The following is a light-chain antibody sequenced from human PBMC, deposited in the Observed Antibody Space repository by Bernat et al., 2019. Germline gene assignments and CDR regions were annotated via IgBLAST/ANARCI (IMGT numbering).Light chain of an antibody. J-gene: IGLJ3*02. CDR1: SGDVGGYNR. Sequence: QSALTQPRSVSGSPGQSVTISCTGTSGDVGGYNRVSWYQQHPVKAPKFMIYAVNKRPSGVPDRFSGSKSGSTASLTISGLQAEDEADYYCCSFAGKSAWVFGGGTKVTVL. V-gene: IGLV2-11*01. CDR3: CSFAGKSAWV. CDR2: AVN.